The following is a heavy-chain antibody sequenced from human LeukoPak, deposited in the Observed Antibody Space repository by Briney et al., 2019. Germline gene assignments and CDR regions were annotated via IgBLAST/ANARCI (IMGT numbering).Heavy chain of an antibody. V-gene: IGHV1-69*04. CDR2: IIPILGIA. CDR1: GGTFSSYA. J-gene: IGHJ4*02. CDR3: ARHALGYGIPRADY. Sequence: SVKVSCKASGGTFSSYAISWVRQAPGQGLEWMGRIIPILGIANYAQKFQGRVTITADKSTSTAYMELSSLRSEDTAVYYCARHALGYGIPRADYWGQGTLVTVSS. D-gene: IGHD5-18*01.